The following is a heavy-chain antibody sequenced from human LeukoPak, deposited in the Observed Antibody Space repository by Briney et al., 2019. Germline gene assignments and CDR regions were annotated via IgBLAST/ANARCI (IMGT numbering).Heavy chain of an antibody. Sequence: SETLSLTCTVSGGSISDYYWSWIRQPPGKGLEWIGYIYYSGRTNYNPSLKSRVTMSVDTSKNQFSLKLSSVTAADTAVYYCARDRLAAADAFDIWGQGTMVTVSS. CDR1: GGSISDYY. D-gene: IGHD6-13*01. CDR3: ARDRLAAADAFDI. J-gene: IGHJ3*02. CDR2: IYYSGRT. V-gene: IGHV4-59*01.